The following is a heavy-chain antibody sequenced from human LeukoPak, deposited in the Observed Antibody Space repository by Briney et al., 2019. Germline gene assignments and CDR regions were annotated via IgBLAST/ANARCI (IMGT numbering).Heavy chain of an antibody. CDR1: GYTFTSYG. V-gene: IGHV1-18*01. D-gene: IGHD5-18*01. CDR2: ISAYNGNT. CDR3: ARDSLVDTAMVRTPLKDY. Sequence: ASVKVSCKASGYTFTSYGISWVRQAPGQGLEWMGWISAYNGNTNYAQKLQGRVTMTTDTSTSTAYMELRSLRSDDTAVYYCARDSLVDTAMVRTPLKDYWGQGTLVTVSS. J-gene: IGHJ4*02.